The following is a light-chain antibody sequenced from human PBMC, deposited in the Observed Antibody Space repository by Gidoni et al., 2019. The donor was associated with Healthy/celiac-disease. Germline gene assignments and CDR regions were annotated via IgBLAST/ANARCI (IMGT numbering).Light chain of an antibody. CDR1: QDISNY. V-gene: IGKV1-33*01. CDR2: DAS. CDR3: QQYYNLPWT. Sequence: DSQMTQSPSSLSASVGDRVTITCQASQDISNYLNWYQQKPGKAPKLLIYDASNLETGVPSRFSGSGSGTDFTFTISSLQPEDIATYYCQQYYNLPWTFGQGTKVEIK. J-gene: IGKJ1*01.